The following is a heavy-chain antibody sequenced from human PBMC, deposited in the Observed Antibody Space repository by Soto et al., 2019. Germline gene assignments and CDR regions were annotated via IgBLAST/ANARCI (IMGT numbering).Heavy chain of an antibody. Sequence: QLQLQESGPGLVRPSETLSLTCTVSGGSVSNSSYYWGWIRQPPGKGLEWIGSIYYRGSIFYNRSLRSGVTITIDTSSNQFSLKLASVTAADTAMYFCVRKFYYFGSGREIDSWGQGTLVTVSS. CDR3: VRKFYYFGSGREIDS. CDR1: GGSVSNSSYY. V-gene: IGHV4-39*01. D-gene: IGHD3-10*01. CDR2: IYYRGSI. J-gene: IGHJ4*02.